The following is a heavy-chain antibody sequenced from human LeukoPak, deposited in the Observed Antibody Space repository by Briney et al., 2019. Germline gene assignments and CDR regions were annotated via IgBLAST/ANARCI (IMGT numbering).Heavy chain of an antibody. Sequence: PSETLSLTCAVSGYSISSGYYWGWIPQPPGKGLEWIGSIYHSGSTYYNPSLKSRVAISVDTSKNQFSLKLSSVTAADTAVYYCARRGAVTMVRGVSKYNWFDPWGKGTLATVSS. D-gene: IGHD3-10*01. J-gene: IGHJ5*02. CDR1: GYSISSGYY. CDR2: IYHSGST. V-gene: IGHV4-38-2*01. CDR3: ARRGAVTMVRGVSKYNWFDP.